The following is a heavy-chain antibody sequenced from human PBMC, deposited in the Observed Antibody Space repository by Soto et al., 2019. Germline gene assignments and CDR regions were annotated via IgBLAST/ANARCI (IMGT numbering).Heavy chain of an antibody. CDR2: IWYDGSNK. CDR3: AKDRYYYDSSGSRRFDP. Sequence: LRLSCAASGFTFSSYGMHWVRQAPGKGLEWVAVIWYDGSNKYYADSVKGRFTISRDNSKNTLYLQMNSLRAEDTAVYYCAKDRYYYDSSGSRRFDPWGQGSLVTVSS. D-gene: IGHD3-22*01. J-gene: IGHJ5*02. V-gene: IGHV3-33*06. CDR1: GFTFSSYG.